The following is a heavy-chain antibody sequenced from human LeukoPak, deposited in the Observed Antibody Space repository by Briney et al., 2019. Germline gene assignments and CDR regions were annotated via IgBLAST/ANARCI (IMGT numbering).Heavy chain of an antibody. CDR1: GFTVSSNY. V-gene: IGHV3-66*02. D-gene: IGHD2-15*01. CDR3: ASQYCSGGSCQKTYTDY. J-gene: IGHJ4*02. Sequence: PGGSLRLSCAASGFTVSSNYMSWVRQAPGKGLEWVSVIYSGGSTYYADSAKGRFTISRDNSKNTLYLQMNSLRAEDTAVYYCASQYCSGGSCQKTYTDYWGQGTLVTVSS. CDR2: IYSGGST.